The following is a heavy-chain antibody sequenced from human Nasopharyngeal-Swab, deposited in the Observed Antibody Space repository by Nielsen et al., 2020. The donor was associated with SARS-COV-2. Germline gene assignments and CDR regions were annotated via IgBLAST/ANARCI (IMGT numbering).Heavy chain of an antibody. CDR1: GYSFTSYW. J-gene: IGHJ3*02. CDR3: ARHVDRRYYYDSSGAFDI. V-gene: IGHV5-51*01. CDR2: IYPGDSDP. Sequence: GASLKSSCKGSGYSFTSYWIARVRQMPGKGLEWLGIIYPGDSDPRYSPSFQGQVTISADKSISTAYLQWSSLKASDTAMYYCARHVDRRYYYDSSGAFDIWGQGTMVTVSS. D-gene: IGHD3-22*01.